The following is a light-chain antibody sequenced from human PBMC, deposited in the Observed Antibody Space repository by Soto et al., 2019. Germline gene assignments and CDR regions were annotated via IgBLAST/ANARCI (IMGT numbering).Light chain of an antibody. Sequence: EIVMTQSPATLSVSPGERATLSCRASQSVSSYLAWYQQKPGQAPSLHIYGASTRNNGVPTRFSGSDSGTEFTLTISSLQSEDSAVYYCRQHKNWPPYTFGQGTQLEIK. CDR3: RQHKNWPPYT. J-gene: IGKJ2*01. V-gene: IGKV3-15*01. CDR1: QSVSSY. CDR2: GAS.